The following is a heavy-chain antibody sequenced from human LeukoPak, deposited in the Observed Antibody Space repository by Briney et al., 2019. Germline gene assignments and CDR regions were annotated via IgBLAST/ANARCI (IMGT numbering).Heavy chain of an antibody. V-gene: IGHV4-4*07. J-gene: IGHJ6*03. D-gene: IGHD6-6*01. CDR2: MYTSGST. CDR1: GGSISSYY. CDR3: ARGESSSSPLYYYYYYMDV. Sequence: PSETLSLTCTVSGGSISSYYWSWIRQPAGKGLEWIGRMYTSGSTNYNPSLKSRVTISVDTSKNQFSLKLSSVTAADTAVYYCARGESSSSPLYYYYYYMDVWGKGTTVTVSS.